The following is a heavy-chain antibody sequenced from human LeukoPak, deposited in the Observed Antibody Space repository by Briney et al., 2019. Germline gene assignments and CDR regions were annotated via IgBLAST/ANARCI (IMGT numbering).Heavy chain of an antibody. Sequence: SETLSLTCAVYGGSFSGYYWSWIRQPPGKGLEWIGYIYYSGSTNYNPSLKSRVTISVDTSKNQFSLKLSSVTAADTAVYYCATNYSGSYYWGQGTLVTVSS. CDR3: ATNYSGSYY. J-gene: IGHJ4*02. CDR1: GGSFSGYY. V-gene: IGHV4-34*01. D-gene: IGHD1-26*01. CDR2: IYYSGST.